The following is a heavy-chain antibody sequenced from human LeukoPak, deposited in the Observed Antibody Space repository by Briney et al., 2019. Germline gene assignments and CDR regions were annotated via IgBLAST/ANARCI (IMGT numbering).Heavy chain of an antibody. CDR2: ISSSGSTI. CDR1: GFTFSSYE. D-gene: IGHD3-9*01. Sequence: GGSLRLSCAASGFTFSSYEMNWVRQAPGKGLEWVSYISSSGSTIYYADSVKGRFTISRDNAKNSLYLQMNSLRAEDTAVYYCARVPVLRYFDWDLGYYFDYWGQGTLVTVSS. V-gene: IGHV3-48*03. J-gene: IGHJ4*02. CDR3: ARVPVLRYFDWDLGYYFDY.